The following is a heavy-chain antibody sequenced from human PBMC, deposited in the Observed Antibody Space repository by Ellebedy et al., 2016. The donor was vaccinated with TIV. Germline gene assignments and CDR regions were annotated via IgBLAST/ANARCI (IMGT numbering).Heavy chain of an antibody. CDR3: ANSGIGLLWFGELDAYYYYGMDV. J-gene: IGHJ6*02. D-gene: IGHD3-10*01. CDR1: GFTFSSYA. V-gene: IGHV3-23*01. CDR2: ISGSGGRT. Sequence: GGSLRLSXAASGFTFSSYAMSWVRQAPGKGLECVSAISGSGGRTYYADSVKGRFTISRDNSKNTLYLQMNTLRAEDTAVYYCANSGIGLLWFGELDAYYYYGMDVWGQGTTVTVSS.